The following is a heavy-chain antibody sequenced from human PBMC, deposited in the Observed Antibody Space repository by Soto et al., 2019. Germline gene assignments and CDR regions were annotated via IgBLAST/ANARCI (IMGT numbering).Heavy chain of an antibody. CDR1: GYTFTSYD. CDR2: MNPNSGNT. D-gene: IGHD3-10*01. Sequence: PSVKVSCKASGYTFTSYDITWVRQATGQGLEWMGWMNPNSGNTGYAQKFQGRVTMTRNTSISTAYMELSSLRSEDTSVYYCARRSYYYGSGSYGGYNWFDPWGQGTLVTVSS. V-gene: IGHV1-8*01. CDR3: ARRSYYYGSGSYGGYNWFDP. J-gene: IGHJ5*02.